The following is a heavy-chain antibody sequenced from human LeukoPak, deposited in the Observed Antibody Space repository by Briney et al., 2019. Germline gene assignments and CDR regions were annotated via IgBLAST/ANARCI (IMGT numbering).Heavy chain of an antibody. D-gene: IGHD3-16*02. CDR3: TREGVYSPDPSSYHRDAFDI. V-gene: IGHV1-69*10. Sequence: SVKVSCKASGGSFNSYVITWVRQAPGQANFAQKFQGRVTITADKSTNTAHMELSSLRSEDTAVYYCTREGVYSPDPSSYHRDAFDIWGQGTVVTVSS. CDR1: GGSFNSYV. J-gene: IGHJ3*02.